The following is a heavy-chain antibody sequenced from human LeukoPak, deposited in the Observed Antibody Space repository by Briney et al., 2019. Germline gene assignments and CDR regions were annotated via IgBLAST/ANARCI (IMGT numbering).Heavy chain of an antibody. Sequence: GRSLRLSCAASGFTFEHYAMHWVRQAPGKGLECVSGISWNSGNIGYADSVKGRFTISRDNAKNSLYLQMNSLRAEDTAVYYCAELGITMIGGVWGKGTTVTISS. V-gene: IGHV3-9*01. CDR3: AELGITMIGGV. CDR2: ISWNSGNI. CDR1: GFTFEHYA. J-gene: IGHJ6*04. D-gene: IGHD3-10*02.